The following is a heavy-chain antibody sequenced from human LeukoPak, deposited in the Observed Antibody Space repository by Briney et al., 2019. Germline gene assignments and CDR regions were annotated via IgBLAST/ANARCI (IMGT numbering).Heavy chain of an antibody. J-gene: IGHJ4*02. CDR3: AREEVTTGPFDY. Sequence: PGGSLRLSCAASGFTFSSYSMNWVRQALGKGLEWVSSMSSSSSYTYYADSVKGRFTISRDNAKNSLYLQMNSLRAEDTAVYYCAREEVTTGPFDYWGQGTLVTVSS. CDR1: GFTFSSYS. V-gene: IGHV3-21*01. CDR2: MSSSSSYT. D-gene: IGHD1/OR15-1a*01.